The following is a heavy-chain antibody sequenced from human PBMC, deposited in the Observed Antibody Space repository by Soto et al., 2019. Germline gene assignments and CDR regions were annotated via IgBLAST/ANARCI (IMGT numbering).Heavy chain of an antibody. D-gene: IGHD4-17*01. CDR2: IGTGGDT. J-gene: IGHJ4*02. V-gene: IGHV3-13*01. Sequence: EVQLVESGGGLVQPGGSLRLSCAASGFTFRSHDMHWVRQGTGKGLEWASAIGTGGDTYYSGSVKGRFTISRENARSSLYLQMNSLRAEDTAVYYCARDGNYGGFDYWGQGTLVTVSP. CDR3: ARDGNYGGFDY. CDR1: GFTFRSHD.